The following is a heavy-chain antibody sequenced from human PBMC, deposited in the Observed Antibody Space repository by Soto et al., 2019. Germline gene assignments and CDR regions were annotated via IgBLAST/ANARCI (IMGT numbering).Heavy chain of an antibody. CDR3: VYGPRYSGSYLS. V-gene: IGHV1-2*02. Sequence: GASVKVSCKASGYTFTGYYMHWVRQAPGQGLEWMGWINPNSGGTNYAQKLQGRVTMTTDTSTSTAYMELRSLRSDDTAVYYCVYGPRYSGSYLSWGQGTLVTVSS. J-gene: IGHJ5*02. D-gene: IGHD1-26*01. CDR2: INPNSGGT. CDR1: GYTFTGYY.